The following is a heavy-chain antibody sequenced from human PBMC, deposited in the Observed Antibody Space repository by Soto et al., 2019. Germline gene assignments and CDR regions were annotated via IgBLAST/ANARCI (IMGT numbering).Heavy chain of an antibody. V-gene: IGHV3-30-3*01. CDR1: GFTFSSYA. J-gene: IGHJ4*02. CDR3: AKDMEKGYGITGVDY. D-gene: IGHD3-10*01. CDR2: ISCDGSNK. Sequence: PGGSLRLSCAASGFTFSSYAMHWVRQAPGKGLEWASVISCDGSNKGYADSVKGRFTISRDNAKNSLYLQMNSLRAEDTALYYCAKDMEKGYGITGVDYWGQGTLVTVSS.